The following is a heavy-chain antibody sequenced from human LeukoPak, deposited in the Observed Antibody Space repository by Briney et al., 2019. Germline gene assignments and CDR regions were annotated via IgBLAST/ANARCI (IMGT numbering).Heavy chain of an antibody. V-gene: IGHV5-10-1*01. J-gene: IGHJ4*02. Sequence: ESLKISCKGSGYSFTSYWISWVRQMPGKGLEWMGRIDPSDSYTNYSPSFQGHVTISADKSISTAYLQWSSLKASDTAMYYCLLKGYCSSTSCYPFDYWGQGTLVTVSS. D-gene: IGHD2-2*01. CDR2: IDPSDSYT. CDR1: GYSFTSYW. CDR3: LLKGYCSSTSCYPFDY.